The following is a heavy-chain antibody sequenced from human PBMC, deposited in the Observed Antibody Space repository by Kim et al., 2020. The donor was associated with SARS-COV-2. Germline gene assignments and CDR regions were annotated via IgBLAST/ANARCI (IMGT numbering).Heavy chain of an antibody. V-gene: IGHV3-23*01. D-gene: IGHD6-19*01. J-gene: IGHJ4*02. CDR3: AKDRGGSGWPGFDY. CDR1: GLNLTNNA. Sequence: GGSLRLSCAASGLNLTNNAMSWVRQAPGRGLEWVSTIRARAETTYYADSANGRFTISRDSSKHTLYLQLNSLRADDTAVYYCAKDRGGSGWPGFDYWGQG. CDR2: IRARAETT.